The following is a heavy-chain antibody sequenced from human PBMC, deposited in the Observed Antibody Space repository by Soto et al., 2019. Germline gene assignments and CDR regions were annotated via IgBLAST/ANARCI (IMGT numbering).Heavy chain of an antibody. CDR1: GFTFSSYD. Sequence: GGSLRLSCAASGFTFSSYDMNWVRQAPGKGLEWVSGISGSGDTTYYADSVKDRFTISRDNSKNTLYLQMNSLRAEDTAEYYCVRDRRVSRFYSGYEFIDYWGQGTLVTVSS. J-gene: IGHJ4*02. V-gene: IGHV3-23*01. CDR2: ISGSGDTT. D-gene: IGHD5-12*01. CDR3: VRDRRVSRFYSGYEFIDY.